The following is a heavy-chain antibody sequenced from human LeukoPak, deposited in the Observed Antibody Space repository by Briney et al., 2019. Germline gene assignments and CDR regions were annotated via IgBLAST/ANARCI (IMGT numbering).Heavy chain of an antibody. J-gene: IGHJ4*02. CDR3: ARGGFWSGYLDY. D-gene: IGHD3-3*01. V-gene: IGHV4-61*02. CDR2: IYTSGST. Sequence: SQTLSLTCTVSGGSISSGSYYWSWIRQPAGQGLEWIGRIYTSGSTNYNPSLKSRVTISVDTSKNQFSLKLSSVTAADTAVYYCARGGFWSGYLDYWGQGTLVSVSS. CDR1: GGSISSGSYY.